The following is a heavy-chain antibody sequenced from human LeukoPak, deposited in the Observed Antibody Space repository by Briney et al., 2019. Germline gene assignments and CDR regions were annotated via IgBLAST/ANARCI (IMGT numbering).Heavy chain of an antibody. CDR1: AFTFSSYV. D-gene: IGHD3-9*01. V-gene: IGHV3-23*01. Sequence: GGSLRLSCAVSAFTFSSYVMSRLAPAPGKGLEGGSTISGSGGDRYYADSVKGRFTISRDNSKNTMYLQMNSLRAEDTAVYYCAKSLTPLNYDISNSNGMDVWGQGTTVTVSS. CDR3: AKSLTPLNYDISNSNGMDV. CDR2: ISGSGGDR. J-gene: IGHJ6*02.